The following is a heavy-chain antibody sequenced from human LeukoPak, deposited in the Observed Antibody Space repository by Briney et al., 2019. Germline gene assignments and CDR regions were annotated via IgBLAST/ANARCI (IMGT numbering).Heavy chain of an antibody. CDR2: IYTTGTT. J-gene: IGHJ4*02. Sequence: SETLSLTCTVSSGSIRSYYWGWVRQAPGKGLEWIGRIYTTGTTQYNPSLKSRVTMSVDTSTNQFSLNLRSMTAADTAVYYCGRQGYTASHYFFDCWSQGTLVAVS. CDR3: GRQGYTASHYFFDC. CDR1: SGSIRSYY. D-gene: IGHD2-2*02. V-gene: IGHV4-4*07.